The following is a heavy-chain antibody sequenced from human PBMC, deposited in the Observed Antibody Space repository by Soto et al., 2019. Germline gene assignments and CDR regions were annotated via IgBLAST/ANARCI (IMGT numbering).Heavy chain of an antibody. J-gene: IGHJ4*02. CDR1: GFTVSSNY. CDR2: IYSGGST. D-gene: IGHD4-17*01. Sequence: GGSLSLSCAASGFTVSSNYMSWVRQAPGKGLEWVSVIYSGGSTYYADSVKGRFTISRDNSKNTLYLQMNSLRAEDTAVYYCARDYGDYGFDYWGQGTLVTVSS. V-gene: IGHV3-53*01. CDR3: ARDYGDYGFDY.